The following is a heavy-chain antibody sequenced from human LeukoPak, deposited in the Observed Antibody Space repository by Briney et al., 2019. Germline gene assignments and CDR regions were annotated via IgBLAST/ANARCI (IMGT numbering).Heavy chain of an antibody. CDR2: ISGSGGSR. Sequence: GGSLRLSCAASGFTFSSYAMTWVRQAPGKGLEWVSSISGSGGSRYYADSMKGRFTISRDNSRNTLYLQMNSLRGEDTALYFCAMKLSGNPYYFDYWGQGTLVTVSS. D-gene: IGHD1-14*01. CDR3: AMKLSGNPYYFDY. V-gene: IGHV3-23*01. J-gene: IGHJ4*02. CDR1: GFTFSSYA.